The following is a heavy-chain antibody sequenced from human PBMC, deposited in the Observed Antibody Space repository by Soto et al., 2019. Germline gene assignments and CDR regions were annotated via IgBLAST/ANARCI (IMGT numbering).Heavy chain of an antibody. CDR2: IKPSDGTT. Sequence: QVQLAQSGAEMKEPGASVKVSCKASGYTFTSYRMHWVRQAPGQGLDSMGIIKPSDGTTTYAHKFQGRVTMTSDTSTRTVYMELSGLTSEDTAVYYCAACGSGGSCYTFPINHWGQGTLVTVSS. CDR1: GYTFTSYR. CDR3: AACGSGGSCYTFPINH. D-gene: IGHD2-15*01. V-gene: IGHV1-46*01. J-gene: IGHJ5*02.